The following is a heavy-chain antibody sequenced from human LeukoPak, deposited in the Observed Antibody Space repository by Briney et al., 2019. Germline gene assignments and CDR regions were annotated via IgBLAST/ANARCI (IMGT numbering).Heavy chain of an antibody. CDR2: MNPNSGNT. Sequence: GASVNVSCKASGYTFTSYDINWVRQAPGPGLEWMGWMNPNSGNTGYAQKFEGRVTMTRNTSISTAYMELSSERSEDTAVYYCARGAVYGSGSYYNGFDPWGQGTVVTVSS. CDR1: GYTFTSYD. V-gene: IGHV1-8*01. D-gene: IGHD3-10*01. J-gene: IGHJ5*02. CDR3: ARGAVYGSGSYYNGFDP.